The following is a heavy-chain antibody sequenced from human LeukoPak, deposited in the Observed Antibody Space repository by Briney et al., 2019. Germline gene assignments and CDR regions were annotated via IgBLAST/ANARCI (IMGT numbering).Heavy chain of an antibody. J-gene: IGHJ3*02. D-gene: IGHD3/OR15-3a*01. CDR2: FDPEDGET. CDR1: GYTLTELS. Sequence: ASVKVSCKVSGYTLTELSMHWVRQAPGKGLEWVGGFDPEDGETIYAQKFQGRVTITADESTKTAYMELRCLRSEDTAVYYCAGLEKLAVRGDAFHIWGQGTMVTVSS. V-gene: IGHV1-24*01. CDR3: AGLEKLAVRGDAFHI.